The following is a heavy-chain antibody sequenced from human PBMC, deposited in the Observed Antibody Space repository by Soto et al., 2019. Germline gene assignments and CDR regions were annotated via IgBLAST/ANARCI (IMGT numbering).Heavy chain of an antibody. D-gene: IGHD4-17*01. Sequence: GGSLRLSCAASGFTFSSYAMSWVRQAPGKGLEWVSAISGSGGSTYYADSVKGRFTISRDNSKNTLYLQMNSLRAEDTAVYYCAKGSSDYGDYVPLRETFILPDYWGQGTLVTVSS. CDR3: AKGSSDYGDYVPLRETFILPDY. V-gene: IGHV3-23*01. CDR2: ISGSGGST. CDR1: GFTFSSYA. J-gene: IGHJ4*02.